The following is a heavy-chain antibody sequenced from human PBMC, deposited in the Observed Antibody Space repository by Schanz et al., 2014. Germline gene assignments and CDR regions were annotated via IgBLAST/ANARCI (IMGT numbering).Heavy chain of an antibody. Sequence: QVQLVESGGGVVQPGGSLRLSCAASGFGFDDYAMSWVRQAPGKGLEWLSSISHTGETQHSADSVQGRFTISRDNAKNSLYLQLSSLQGEDTAVYYCARLDSSSWYPRYWGQGTLVTVSS. D-gene: IGHD6-13*01. CDR1: GFGFDDYA. CDR3: ARLDSSSWYPRY. CDR2: ISHTGETQ. V-gene: IGHV3-11*01. J-gene: IGHJ4*02.